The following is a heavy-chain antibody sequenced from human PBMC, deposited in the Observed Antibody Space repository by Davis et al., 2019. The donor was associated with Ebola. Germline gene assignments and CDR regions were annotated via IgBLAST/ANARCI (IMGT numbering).Heavy chain of an antibody. CDR3: ARDKPVVITTVEAFDL. Sequence: SETLSLTCTVSGYSISSGYYWGWIRQPPGKGLEWIGSIYHSGSTYYNPSLKSRVTISVDTSKNQFSLKLSSVTAADTAVYYCARDKPVVITTVEAFDLWGQGTMVTVSS. CDR1: GYSISSGYY. CDR2: IYHSGST. D-gene: IGHD3-22*01. V-gene: IGHV4-38-2*02. J-gene: IGHJ3*01.